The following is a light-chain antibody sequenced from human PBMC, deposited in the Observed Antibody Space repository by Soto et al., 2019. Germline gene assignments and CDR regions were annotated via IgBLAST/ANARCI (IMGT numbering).Light chain of an antibody. V-gene: IGKV1-33*01. Sequence: DIQMTQFPSTLSASVGDRVTITCRASQSISGWLAWYQQKPGKAPKLLIYDASNLETGVPSRFSGSGSGTDFTFTISSLQPEDIATYYCQQYDNLLITFGQGHDWRL. CDR2: DAS. J-gene: IGKJ5*01. CDR1: QSISGW. CDR3: QQYDNLLIT.